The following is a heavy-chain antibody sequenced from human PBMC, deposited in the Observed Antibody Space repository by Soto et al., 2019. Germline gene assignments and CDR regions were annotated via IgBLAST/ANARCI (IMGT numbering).Heavy chain of an antibody. CDR1: GFIFSSYP. D-gene: IGHD1-26*01. V-gene: IGHV3-64D*08. CDR3: ARDRSGGWAFDI. J-gene: IGHJ3*02. Sequence: GGSLRLSCSASGFIFSSYPMHWVRQAPGKGLEFVSSIITNENSAHYADSVKGRFTISRDNSKNTLYLQMSSLRVEDMAVYYCARDRSGGWAFDIWGQGTMVTVSS. CDR2: IITNENSA.